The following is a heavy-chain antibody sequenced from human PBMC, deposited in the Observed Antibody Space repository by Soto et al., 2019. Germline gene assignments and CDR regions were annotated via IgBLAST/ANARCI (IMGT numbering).Heavy chain of an antibody. CDR1: GYTFTSYG. CDR2: ISAYNGNT. J-gene: IGHJ6*02. Sequence: ASVKVSCKASGYTFTSYGISWVRQAPGQGLEWMGWISAYNGNTNYAQKLQGRVTMTTDTSTSTAYMELRSLRSDDTAVYYCARVIVAGSARPYCYGMDVWGQGTTVTVSS. D-gene: IGHD6-6*01. CDR3: ARVIVAGSARPYCYGMDV. V-gene: IGHV1-18*01.